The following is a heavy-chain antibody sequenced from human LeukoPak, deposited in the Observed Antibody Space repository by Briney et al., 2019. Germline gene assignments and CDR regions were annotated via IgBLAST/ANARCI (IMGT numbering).Heavy chain of an antibody. CDR3: ASQVRGVIRTEYYYYYMDV. D-gene: IGHD3-10*01. CDR2: IKPDGSEE. V-gene: IGHV3-7*01. CDR1: GFTFNSYW. J-gene: IGHJ6*03. Sequence: GGSLRLSCAASGFTFNSYWMSWVRQAPGKGLEWVANIKPDGSEEYYVDSVKDRFTISRDNAKNSLYLQVNSLRAEDTAVYYCASQVRGVIRTEYYYYYMDVWGKGTTVTVSS.